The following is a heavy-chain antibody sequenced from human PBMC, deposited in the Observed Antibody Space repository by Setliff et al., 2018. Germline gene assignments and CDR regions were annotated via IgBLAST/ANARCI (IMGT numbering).Heavy chain of an antibody. V-gene: IGHV1-46*01. Sequence: ASVKVSCKASGYTFTSYYMHWVRQAPGQGLEWMGIINPSGGTANYAQKFQGRVTITTDESTSTAYMELSSLRSEDTAVYYCARVSSQYDSSGYYTYWGQGTLVTVSS. CDR3: ARVSSQYDSSGYYTY. CDR2: INPSGGTA. J-gene: IGHJ4*02. D-gene: IGHD3-22*01. CDR1: GYTFTSYY.